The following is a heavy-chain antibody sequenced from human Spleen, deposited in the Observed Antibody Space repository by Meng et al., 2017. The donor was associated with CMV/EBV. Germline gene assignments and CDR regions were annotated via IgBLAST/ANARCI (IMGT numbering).Heavy chain of an antibody. J-gene: IGHJ6*02. CDR2: NSWNSGSI. V-gene: IGHV3-9*01. D-gene: IGHD2/OR15-2a*01. Sequence: SLKIPCAASGLTFSNYAMHWGRQASGKGLEWVSGNSWNSGSIGYANSVKGRFTISRDKAKNSLYLQMNSLRAEDTALYYCAKSMTAGGYYYYYTMDVWGQGTTVTVSS. CDR3: AKSMTAGGYYYYYTMDV. CDR1: GLTFSNYA.